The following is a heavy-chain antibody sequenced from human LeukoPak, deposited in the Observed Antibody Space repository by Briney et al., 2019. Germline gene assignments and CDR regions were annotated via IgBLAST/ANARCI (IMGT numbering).Heavy chain of an antibody. D-gene: IGHD2-21*02. CDR3: AREQTDIVVVTANDNWFDP. J-gene: IGHJ5*02. CDR2: IYYSGST. V-gene: IGHV4-39*07. Sequence: SETLSLTCTVSGGSISSSSYYWGWIRQPPGKGLEWSGSIYYSGSTYYNPSLKSRVTISVDTSKNQFSLKLSSVTAADTAVYYCAREQTDIVVVTANDNWFDPWGQGTLVTVSS. CDR1: GGSISSSSYY.